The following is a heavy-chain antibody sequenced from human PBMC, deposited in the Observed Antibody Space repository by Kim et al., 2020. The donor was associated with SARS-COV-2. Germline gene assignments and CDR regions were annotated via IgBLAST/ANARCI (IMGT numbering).Heavy chain of an antibody. J-gene: IGHJ3*02. V-gene: IGHV4-30-2*01. Sequence: PSLKSRVTISVDRSKNQFSLKLSSVTAADTAVYYGARSSIVGATTDAFDIWGQGTMVTVSS. CDR3: ARSSIVGATTDAFDI. D-gene: IGHD1-26*01.